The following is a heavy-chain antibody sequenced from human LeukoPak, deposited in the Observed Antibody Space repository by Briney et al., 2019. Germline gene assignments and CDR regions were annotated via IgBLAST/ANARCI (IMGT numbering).Heavy chain of an antibody. Sequence: VSVKVSCKPSRYMFTNYVISWVRQAPGQGLKGMGWISVYNGKTNYAQKLQGRVTMTTDTSTSIAYMELRSLKSDDSAVYYCARDGPDYGDYVNFDFWGQGTLVTVSS. D-gene: IGHD4-17*01. CDR1: RYMFTNYV. J-gene: IGHJ4*02. CDR3: ARDGPDYGDYVNFDF. CDR2: ISVYNGKT. V-gene: IGHV1-18*04.